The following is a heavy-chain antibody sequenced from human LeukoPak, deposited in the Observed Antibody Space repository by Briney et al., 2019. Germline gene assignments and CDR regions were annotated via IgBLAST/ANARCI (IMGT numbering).Heavy chain of an antibody. D-gene: IGHD6-13*01. V-gene: IGHV1-46*01. J-gene: IGHJ6*03. CDR3: ARNPPMGSSSWYPYYYYYYMDV. CDR1: GYTFTNYY. CDR2: INPGGDNT. Sequence: ASVKVSCKASGYTFTNYYIHWVRQAPGQGLEWMGLINPGGDNTDYAQNFQGRVTMTTDTSTSTAYMELRSLRSDDTAVYYCARNPPMGSSSWYPYYYYYYMDVWGKGTTVTVSS.